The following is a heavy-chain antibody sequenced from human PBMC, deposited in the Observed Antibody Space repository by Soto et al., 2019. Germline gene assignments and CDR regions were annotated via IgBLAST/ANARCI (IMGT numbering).Heavy chain of an antibody. J-gene: IGHJ4*02. CDR1: GGTFSSYA. D-gene: IGHD1-20*01. Sequence: SVKVSCKASGGTFSSYAISWVRQAPGQGLEWMGGIIPIFGTANYAQKFQGRVTITADESTSTAYMELSSLRSEDTAVYYCARDGVSLARYNWNHEDYFDYWGQGTLVTVSS. V-gene: IGHV1-69*13. CDR3: ARDGVSLARYNWNHEDYFDY. CDR2: IIPIFGTA.